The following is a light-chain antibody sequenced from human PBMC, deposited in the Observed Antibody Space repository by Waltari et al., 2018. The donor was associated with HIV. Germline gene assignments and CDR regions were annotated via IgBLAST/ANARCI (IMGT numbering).Light chain of an antibody. J-gene: IGKJ1*01. CDR2: WAS. Sequence: DIVMPQSPASLAVSLGERATTNCKSSQSVFYSSNNKNYLAWYQQKPRQPPKLLIYWASTRESGVPDRFSGSGSGTDFTLTISSLQAEDVAVYFCQQYSSVPPTFGQGTKVEIK. CDR3: QQYSSVPPT. CDR1: QSVFYSSNNKNY. V-gene: IGKV4-1*01.